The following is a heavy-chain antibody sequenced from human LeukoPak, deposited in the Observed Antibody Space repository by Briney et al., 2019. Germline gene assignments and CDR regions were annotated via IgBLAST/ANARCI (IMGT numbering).Heavy chain of an antibody. Sequence: GASVKVSCKASGYTFTGYYMHWVRQAPGQGLEWMGWINPNSGGTNYAQKFQGRVTMTRDTSISTAYMELSRLRSDDTAVYYCARGVRDQLLLGPYYYFDYWGQGTLVTVSS. V-gene: IGHV1-2*02. CDR3: ARGVRDQLLLGPYYYFDY. D-gene: IGHD2-2*01. CDR1: GYTFTGYY. CDR2: INPNSGGT. J-gene: IGHJ4*02.